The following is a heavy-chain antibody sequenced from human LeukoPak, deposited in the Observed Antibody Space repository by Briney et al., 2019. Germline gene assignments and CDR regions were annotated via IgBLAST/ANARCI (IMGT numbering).Heavy chain of an antibody. D-gene: IGHD1-26*01. CDR2: IYYSGST. CDR1: GFTFSSHE. J-gene: IGHJ6*02. CDR3: ARHSPPNSADFYQYYGMDV. V-gene: IGHV4-39*01. Sequence: GSLRLSCAASGFTFSSHEMNWVRQAPGKGLEWIGSIYYSGSTYNNSSLKSRVTISVDTSKNQFSLNLSSVTAADTAVYFCARHSPPNSADFYQYYGMDVWGQGTTGTVSS.